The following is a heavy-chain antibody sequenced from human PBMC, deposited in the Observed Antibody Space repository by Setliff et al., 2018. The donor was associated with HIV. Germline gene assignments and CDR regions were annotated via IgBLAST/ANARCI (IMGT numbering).Heavy chain of an antibody. CDR1: GGSFSDYY. J-gene: IGHJ6*02. V-gene: IGHV3-53*01. D-gene: IGHD3-22*01. Sequence: ETLSLTCAVYGGSFSDYYWSWIRQPPGKGLEWVSYYADSVRGRFTISRDNSKNTVYVQMNSLRAEDTGVYYCVGPRGDSYGYVSRLGHTMLDVWGQGTTVTVSS. CDR3: VGPRGDSYGYVSRLGHTMLDV.